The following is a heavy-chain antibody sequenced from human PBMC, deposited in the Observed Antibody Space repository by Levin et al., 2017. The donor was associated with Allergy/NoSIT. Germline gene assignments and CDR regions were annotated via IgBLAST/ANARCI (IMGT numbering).Heavy chain of an antibody. CDR1: GFTFDDYG. J-gene: IGHJ5*02. CDR3: ARDRGGSGLNWFDP. D-gene: IGHD6-19*01. V-gene: IGHV3-20*04. Sequence: GESLKISCAASGFTFDDYGMTWVRQAPGKGLEWVSGINWNSATTGYADSVKGRFTISRDNAKNSLYLQMNSLRAEDTALYYCARDRGGSGLNWFDPWGQGTLVTVSS. CDR2: INWNSATT.